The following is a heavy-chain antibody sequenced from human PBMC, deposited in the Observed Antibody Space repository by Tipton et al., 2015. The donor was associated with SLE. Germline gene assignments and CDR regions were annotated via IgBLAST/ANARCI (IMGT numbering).Heavy chain of an antibody. V-gene: IGHV4-39*07. Sequence: GLVKPSETLSLTCSVSGGSIRSSRYYWGWIRQPPGKGLEWIGTIFYTGITYYNPSLQSRVTISIDTSKNQFSLTLNSVTAADTAVYFCARESLELVRLVYQYYGMDVWGQGTTVAVSS. CDR2: IFYTGIT. CDR1: GGSIRSSRYY. J-gene: IGHJ6*02. D-gene: IGHD3-3*01. CDR3: ARESLELVRLVYQYYGMDV.